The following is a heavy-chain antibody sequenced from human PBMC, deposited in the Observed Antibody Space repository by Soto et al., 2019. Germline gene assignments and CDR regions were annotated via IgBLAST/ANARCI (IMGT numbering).Heavy chain of an antibody. Sequence: GGSLRLSCAASGFTFSSYSMNWVRQAPGKGLEWVPSISSSSSYIYYADSVKGRFTISRDNAKNSLYLQMNSLRAEDTAVYYCARDVMGYSGWFDPWGQGTLVTVSS. CDR2: ISSSSSYI. V-gene: IGHV3-21*01. J-gene: IGHJ5*02. CDR1: GFTFSSYS. D-gene: IGHD3-10*01. CDR3: ARDVMGYSGWFDP.